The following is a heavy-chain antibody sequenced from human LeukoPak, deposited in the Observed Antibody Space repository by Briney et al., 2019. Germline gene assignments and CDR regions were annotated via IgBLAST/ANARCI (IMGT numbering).Heavy chain of an antibody. CDR2: FYHSVST. V-gene: IGHV4-38-2*02. CDR1: GNSINGGYY. CDR3: ARDMRGGNSYYFDS. Sequence: SETLSLTCTVSGNSINGGYYWGWIRQPPGKGLEWIGSFYHSVSTYYNPSLKSRVTISVDTSKNQFSLKLSSVTAADTAVYYCARDMRGGNSYYFDSWGQGTLVTVSS. D-gene: IGHD4-23*01. J-gene: IGHJ4*02.